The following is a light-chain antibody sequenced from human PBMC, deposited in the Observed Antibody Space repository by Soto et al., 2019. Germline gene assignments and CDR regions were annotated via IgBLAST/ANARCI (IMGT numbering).Light chain of an antibody. CDR1: SSNIGSNY. CDR3: AAWDDSLSGQV. J-gene: IGLJ2*01. Sequence: QSVLTQPPSASRTPGQRVTISCSGSSSNIGSNYVYWYQQLPGTAPKLLIYRNNKRPSGVPDRFSGSKSGTSASLAISGLRSEDEADYYCAAWDDSLSGQVFGGGTKLTVL. V-gene: IGLV1-47*01. CDR2: RNN.